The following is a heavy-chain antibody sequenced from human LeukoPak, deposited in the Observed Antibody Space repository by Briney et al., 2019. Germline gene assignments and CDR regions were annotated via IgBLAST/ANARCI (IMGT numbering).Heavy chain of an antibody. D-gene: IGHD2-2*01. CDR2: IYHSGTP. V-gene: IGHV4-38-2*02. CDR3: ARAATLVVPAAIGWFDP. Sequence: KTSETLSLTCTVSGYSISSGYYWGWIRQPPGKGLEWIGSIYHSGTPYYNPSLKSRVTLSVDTSKNQFSLKLSSVTAADTAVYYCARAATLVVPAAIGWFDPWGQGTLVTVSS. CDR1: GYSISSGYY. J-gene: IGHJ5*02.